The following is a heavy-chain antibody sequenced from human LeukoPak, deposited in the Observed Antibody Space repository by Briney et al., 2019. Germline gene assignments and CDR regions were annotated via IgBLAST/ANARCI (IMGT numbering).Heavy chain of an antibody. CDR1: DGSIIGYH. CDR3: ARSRVWSDYWGYFDY. V-gene: IGHV4-59*01. D-gene: IGHD3-3*01. CDR2: IYHSGST. J-gene: IGHJ4*02. Sequence: PSETLSLTCTVSDGSIIGYHWNWIRQPPWKGLDWFGYIYHSGSTNYNPSLKSRVTISVDTSKTQISLKLRAVTAADTAVYYCARSRVWSDYWGYFDYWGQGTLVTVSS.